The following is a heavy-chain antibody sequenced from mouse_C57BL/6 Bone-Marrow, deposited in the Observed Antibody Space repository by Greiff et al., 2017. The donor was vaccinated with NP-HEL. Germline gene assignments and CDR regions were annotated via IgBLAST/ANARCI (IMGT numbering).Heavy chain of an antibody. CDR1: GYTFTSYW. V-gene: IGHV1-74*01. Sequence: VQLQQPGAELVKPGASVKVSCKASGYTFTSYWMHWVKQRPGQGLEWIGRIHPSDSDTNYNQKFKGQATLTVDKSSRTAYMKLSSLTSEDSAVYYCAKCIYYDYDGFAYWGQGTLVTVSA. D-gene: IGHD2-4*01. CDR2: IHPSDSDT. CDR3: AKCIYYDYDGFAY. J-gene: IGHJ3*01.